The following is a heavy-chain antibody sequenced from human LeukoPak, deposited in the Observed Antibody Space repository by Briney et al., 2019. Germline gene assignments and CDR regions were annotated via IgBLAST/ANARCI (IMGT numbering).Heavy chain of an antibody. CDR2: INPNSGGT. J-gene: IGHJ5*02. D-gene: IGHD4-17*01. CDR1: GYTFTGYY. Sequence: ASVKVSCKASGYTFTGYYMHWVRQAPGQGLEWMGWINPNSGGTNYAQKFQGWVTMTRDTSISTAYMELSRLRSDDTAVYYCARDFVVDYGDYGGGPYNWFDPWGQGTLVTVSS. CDR3: ARDFVVDYGDYGGGPYNWFDP. V-gene: IGHV1-2*04.